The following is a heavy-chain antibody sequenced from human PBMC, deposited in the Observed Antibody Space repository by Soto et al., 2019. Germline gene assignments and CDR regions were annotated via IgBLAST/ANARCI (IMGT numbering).Heavy chain of an antibody. D-gene: IGHD5-12*01. CDR3: AKGEMATIRNSFDP. CDR1: GFTFSRYS. J-gene: IGHJ5*02. V-gene: IGHV3-23*01. Sequence: PGGSLRLSCAASGFTFSRYSMNWVRQTPGKGLEWVSALSRSGGATYYADSVKGRFTISRDTSTNTLYLQMSNLRAEDTAIYYCAKGEMATIRNSFDPWGQGTLVTVSS. CDR2: LSRSGGAT.